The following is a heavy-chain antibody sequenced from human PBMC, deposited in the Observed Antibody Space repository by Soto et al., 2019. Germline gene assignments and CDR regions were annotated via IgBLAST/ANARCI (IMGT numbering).Heavy chain of an antibody. V-gene: IGHV3-23*01. CDR1: GFTFSSYA. Sequence: EVQLLESGGGLVQPGGSLRLSCAASGFTFSSYAINWVRQAPGKGLEWVSTISGSGDKTYYADSGKGRFTISRDNSKNRLSLQMNSLRAEDTAVYYCAKSGQSSWANMDVWGQGTTVTVSS. D-gene: IGHD2-2*01. J-gene: IGHJ6*02. CDR2: ISGSGDKT. CDR3: AKSGQSSWANMDV.